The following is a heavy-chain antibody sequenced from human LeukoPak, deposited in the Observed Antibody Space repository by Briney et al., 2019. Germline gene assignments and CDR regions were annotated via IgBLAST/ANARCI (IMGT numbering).Heavy chain of an antibody. D-gene: IGHD4/OR15-4a*01. CDR3: ARAPPYGGYYYYYYMDV. CDR1: GFTFSTYA. CDR2: LSGSGSTT. Sequence: GGSLRLSCAASGFTFSTYAMTWVRQAPGKGLEWVSGLSGSGSTTYYADSVKGRFTISRDNSKNTLYLQMSSLRAGDTAIYYCARAPPYGGYYYYYYMDVWGKGTTVTVSS. V-gene: IGHV3-23*01. J-gene: IGHJ6*03.